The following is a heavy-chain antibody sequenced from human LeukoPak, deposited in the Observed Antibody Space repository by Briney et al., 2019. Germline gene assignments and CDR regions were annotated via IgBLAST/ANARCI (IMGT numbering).Heavy chain of an antibody. V-gene: IGHV3-23*01. D-gene: IGHD4-23*01. CDR2: ISDGGEGT. Sequence: GGSLRLSCAAPGFDLWRYAMSWVRQAPGKGLEWVADISDGGEGTHYADSVQGRFRVSRDNSKKTLFLQLGSLRVQDTAIYHCVRVNYGGNSGYHFDYWGQGTLVIVSS. CDR1: GFDLWRYA. J-gene: IGHJ4*02. CDR3: VRVNYGGNSGYHFDY.